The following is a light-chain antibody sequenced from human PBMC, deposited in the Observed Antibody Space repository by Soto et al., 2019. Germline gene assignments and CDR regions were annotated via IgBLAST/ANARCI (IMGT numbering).Light chain of an antibody. CDR1: QNIHTN. V-gene: IGKV4-1*01. J-gene: IGKJ1*01. Sequence: EIVMTQSPATLSVSPGERATLSCRAGQNIHTNLAWYQQKPGQPPKLLIYWASTRESGVPDRFSGSGSGTDFTLTISSLQAEDVAVYYCQQYYSTPTWTFGQGTKVDIK. CDR2: WAS. CDR3: QQYYSTPTWT.